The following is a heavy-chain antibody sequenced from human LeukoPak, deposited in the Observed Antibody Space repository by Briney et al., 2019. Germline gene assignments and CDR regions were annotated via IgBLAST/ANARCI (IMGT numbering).Heavy chain of an antibody. J-gene: IGHJ6*02. CDR3: VKATYYYGSGSYEIYYYGMDV. CDR2: IISNGGST. CDR1: GFTFSSYA. Sequence: GGSLRLSCSASGFTFSSYAMHWVRQAPGKGLEYVSAIISNGGSTYYADSVKGRFTISRDNSKNTLYLQMSSLRAEDTAVYYCVKATYYYGSGSYEIYYYGMDVWGQGTTVTVSS. V-gene: IGHV3-64D*06. D-gene: IGHD3-10*01.